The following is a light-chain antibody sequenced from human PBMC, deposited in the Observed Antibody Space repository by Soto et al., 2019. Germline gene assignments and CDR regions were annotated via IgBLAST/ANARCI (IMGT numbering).Light chain of an antibody. J-gene: IGLJ3*02. V-gene: IGLV4-69*01. CDR1: SGHSHYA. Sequence: QPVLTQSPSASASLGASVKLTCTLSSGHSHYAVAWHQQQPEKGPRYLMKLNSDGSHNKGDGVPDRFSGSSSGAERYLTISSLQSDDEADYYCQTWGTGIGVFGGGTKVTVL. CDR3: QTWGTGIGV. CDR2: LNSDGSH.